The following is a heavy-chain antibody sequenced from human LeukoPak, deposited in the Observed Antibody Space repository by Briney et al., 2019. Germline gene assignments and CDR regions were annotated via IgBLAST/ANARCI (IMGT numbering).Heavy chain of an antibody. CDR3: ARGRDRSKTGDH. Sequence: PSETLSLTCDVYGGSCDDYYCSWIRQPPGKGLEWIGVIHPSEGFYYNSSLVSRVTISIDPSRTHFSLRLASVTAADTAFYYCARGRDRSKTGDHWGQGSLVTVSS. D-gene: IGHD5-24*01. CDR1: GGSCDDYY. CDR2: IHPSEGF. V-gene: IGHV4-34*01. J-gene: IGHJ4*02.